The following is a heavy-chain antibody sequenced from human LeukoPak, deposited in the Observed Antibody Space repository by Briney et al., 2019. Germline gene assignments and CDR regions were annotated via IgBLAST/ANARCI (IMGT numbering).Heavy chain of an antibody. D-gene: IGHD4-17*01. Sequence: SETLSLTCAVYGGSFIGYYWSWIRQPPGKGLEWIGEINHSGSTNYNPSLKSRVTISVETSKNQFSLKLSSVTAADTALYYCARMGAMTTSSGNYFDYWGLGPLVSVSS. CDR1: GGSFIGYY. CDR2: INHSGST. V-gene: IGHV4-34*01. J-gene: IGHJ4*02. CDR3: ARMGAMTTSSGNYFDY.